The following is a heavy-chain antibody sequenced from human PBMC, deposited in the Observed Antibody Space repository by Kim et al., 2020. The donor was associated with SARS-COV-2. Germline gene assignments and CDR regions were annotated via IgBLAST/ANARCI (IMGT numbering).Heavy chain of an antibody. CDR1: GYTFTNYV. V-gene: IGHV7-4-1*02. J-gene: IGHJ5*02. D-gene: IGHD6-25*01. CDR2: IDTKTGNP. Sequence: ASVKVSCKASGYTFTNYVINWVRHAPGQGLEWMGWIDTKTGNPMYAQGFTGRLVFSLDTSVSTTYLQISSLKTEDTAVYYCVRWNNMGGSGWFDPWCQGTLVIVAS. CDR3: VRWNNMGGSGWFDP.